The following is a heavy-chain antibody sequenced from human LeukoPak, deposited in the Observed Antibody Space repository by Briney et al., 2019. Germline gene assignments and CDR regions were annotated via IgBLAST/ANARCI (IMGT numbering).Heavy chain of an antibody. J-gene: IGHJ4*02. CDR3: ARSFRQYYDFWSGYYDFDY. D-gene: IGHD3-3*01. CDR1: GGSISSGGYY. V-gene: IGHV4-31*03. CDR2: IYYSGST. Sequence: SETLSLTCTVPGGSISSGGYYWSWIRQHPGKGLEWIGYIYYSGSTYYNPSLKSRVTISVDTSKNQFSLKLSSVTAADTAVYYCARSFRQYYDFWSGYYDFDYWGQGTLVTVSS.